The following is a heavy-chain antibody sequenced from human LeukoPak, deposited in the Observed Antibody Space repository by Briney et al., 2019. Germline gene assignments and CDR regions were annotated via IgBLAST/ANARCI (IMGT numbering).Heavy chain of an antibody. Sequence: QSGGSLRLSCAASGFTFSSYWMQWVRQAPGKGLVGVSRINSDGSSTSYADSVKGRFTISRDNAKNTLYLQMNSLRAEDTAVYYCADIAVAGFDAFDIWGQGTMVTASS. J-gene: IGHJ3*02. CDR1: GFTFSSYW. CDR3: ADIAVAGFDAFDI. V-gene: IGHV3-74*01. CDR2: INSDGSST. D-gene: IGHD6-19*01.